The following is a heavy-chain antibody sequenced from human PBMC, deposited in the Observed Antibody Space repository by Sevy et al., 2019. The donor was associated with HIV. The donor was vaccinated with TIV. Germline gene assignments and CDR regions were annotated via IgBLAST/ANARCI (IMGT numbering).Heavy chain of an antibody. Sequence: GGSLRLSCAASGFTFSSYSMNWVRQAPGKGLEWVSYISSSSSTIYYADSVKGRFTISRDNAKNSLYLQMNSLRDEDTAVYYWARGSAGDPDYYYYDYMDVWGKGTTVTVSS. J-gene: IGHJ6*03. V-gene: IGHV3-48*02. CDR2: ISSSSSTI. CDR1: GFTFSSYS. CDR3: ARGSAGDPDYYYYDYMDV. D-gene: IGHD3-10*01.